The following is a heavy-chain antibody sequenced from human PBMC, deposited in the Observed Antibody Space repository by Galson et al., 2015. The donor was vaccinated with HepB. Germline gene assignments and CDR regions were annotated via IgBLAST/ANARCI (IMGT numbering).Heavy chain of an antibody. CDR1: GFTFSSYG. D-gene: IGHD2-2*01. CDR2: ISYDGSNK. J-gene: IGHJ5*02. CDR3: AKSSYCSSTSCPGDWFDP. Sequence: SLRLSCAASGFTFSSYGMHWVRQAPGKGLEWVAVISYDGSNKYYADSVKGRFTISRDNSKNTLYLQMNSLRAEDTAVYYCAKSSYCSSTSCPGDWFDPWGQGTLVTVSS. V-gene: IGHV3-30*18.